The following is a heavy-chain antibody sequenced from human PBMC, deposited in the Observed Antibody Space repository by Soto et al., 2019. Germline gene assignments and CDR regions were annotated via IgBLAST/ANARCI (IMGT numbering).Heavy chain of an antibody. Sequence: ASLKVSCKSSGYTFSSYAISCGRHTPGQGLELMGGIIPIFGTANYAQKFQGRVTITADESTSTAYMELSSLRSEDTAVYYCAREAELTEYYYGMDVWGQGTTVTVSS. CDR2: IIPIFGTA. CDR3: AREAELTEYYYGMDV. J-gene: IGHJ6*02. CDR1: GYTFSSYA. D-gene: IGHD1-7*01. V-gene: IGHV1-69*13.